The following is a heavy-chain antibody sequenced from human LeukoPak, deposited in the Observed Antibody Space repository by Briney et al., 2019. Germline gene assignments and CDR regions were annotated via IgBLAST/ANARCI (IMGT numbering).Heavy chain of an antibody. CDR3: ARDAGSYYDFWSGYYRPADSFDP. D-gene: IGHD3-3*01. CDR2: ISSSSSYI. J-gene: IGHJ5*02. V-gene: IGHV3-21*01. Sequence: GRSLRLSCAVSGFTFSSYSMNWVRQAPGKGLEWVSSISSSSSYIYYADSVKGRFTISRDNAKNSLYLQMNSLRAEDTAVYYCARDAGSYYDFWSGYYRPADSFDPWGQGTLVTVSS. CDR1: GFTFSSYS.